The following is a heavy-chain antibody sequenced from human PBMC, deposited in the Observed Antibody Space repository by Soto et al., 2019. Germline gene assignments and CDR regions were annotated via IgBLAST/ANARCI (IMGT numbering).Heavy chain of an antibody. D-gene: IGHD2-2*02. CDR3: ARGGYCSSTSCYRSWFDP. CDR1: GFTFSSYW. V-gene: IGHV3-74*01. J-gene: IGHJ5*02. Sequence: LRLSCAASGFTFSSYWMHWVRQAPGKGLVWVSRINSDGSSTSYADSVKGRFTISRDNAKNTLYLQMNSLRAEDTAVYYCARGGYCSSTSCYRSWFDPWGQGTLVTVSS. CDR2: INSDGSST.